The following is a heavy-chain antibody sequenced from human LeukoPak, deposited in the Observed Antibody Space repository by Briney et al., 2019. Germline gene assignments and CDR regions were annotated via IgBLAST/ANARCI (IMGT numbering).Heavy chain of an antibody. CDR3: ARGEDGTGDYRPTYFDS. CDR2: INHGGGT. CDR1: GGSFSDYF. D-gene: IGHD4-17*01. Sequence: SETLSLTCAVYGGSFSDYFWDWIRQPPGKGLEWIGEINHGGGTRYNPSLKSRATISVDTSKKQFSLNLTSVTAADTAVYYCARGEDGTGDYRPTYFDSWGQGTLVTVSS. J-gene: IGHJ4*02. V-gene: IGHV4-34*01.